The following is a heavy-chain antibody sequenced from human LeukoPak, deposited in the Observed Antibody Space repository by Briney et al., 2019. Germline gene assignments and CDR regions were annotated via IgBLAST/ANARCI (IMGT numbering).Heavy chain of an antibody. J-gene: IGHJ5*02. CDR1: GGSIRSGDYY. CDR3: ARVRGVTDWFDP. CDR2: IYYSGST. Sequence: PSETLSLTCTVSGGSIRSGDYYWSWIRQPPGKGLEWIGYIYYSGSTYYNPSLKSRVTISVDTSKNQFSLKLSSVTAADTAVYYCARVRGVTDWFDPWGQGTLVTVSS. D-gene: IGHD2-21*02. V-gene: IGHV4-30-4*08.